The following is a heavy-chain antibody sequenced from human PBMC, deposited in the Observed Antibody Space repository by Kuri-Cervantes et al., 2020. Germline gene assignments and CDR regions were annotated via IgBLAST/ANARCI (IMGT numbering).Heavy chain of an antibody. D-gene: IGHD3-10*01. CDR3: ARGGAKGFKGLDY. CDR2: INSDGSST. V-gene: IGHV3-74*01. Sequence: LSLTCAASGFTFSSYWMHWVRQAPGKGLVWVSRINSDGSSTSYADSVKGRFTISRDNAKNTLYLQMNGLRAEDTAVYYCARGGAKGFKGLDYWGQGTLVTVSS. CDR1: GFTFSSYW. J-gene: IGHJ4*02.